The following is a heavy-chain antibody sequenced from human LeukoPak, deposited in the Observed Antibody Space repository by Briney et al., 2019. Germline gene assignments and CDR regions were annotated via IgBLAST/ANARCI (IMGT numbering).Heavy chain of an antibody. CDR1: GFTFSSYE. CDR2: ISGSGSTI. Sequence: GGSLRLSCAASGFTFSSYEMNWVRQAPGKGLEWVSYISGSGSTIYYADSVKGRSTISRDNAKNSLYLQMNSLRAEDTAVYYCARDRARYGLDYWGQGTLVTVSS. J-gene: IGHJ4*02. CDR3: ARDRARYGLDY. D-gene: IGHD5-18*01. V-gene: IGHV3-48*03.